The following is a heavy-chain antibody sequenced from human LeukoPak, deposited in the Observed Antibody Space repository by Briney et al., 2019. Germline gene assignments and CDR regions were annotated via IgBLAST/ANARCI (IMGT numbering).Heavy chain of an antibody. Sequence: PSETLSLTRAVSGYSISSGYYWGWIRQPPGKGLEWIGSIYHRGSTYYNPSLKSRVTISVDTSKNQLSLKLSSVTAADTAVYYCARHEDAFDIWGQGTMVTVSS. CDR2: IYHRGST. CDR1: GYSISSGYY. CDR3: ARHEDAFDI. V-gene: IGHV4-38-2*01. J-gene: IGHJ3*02.